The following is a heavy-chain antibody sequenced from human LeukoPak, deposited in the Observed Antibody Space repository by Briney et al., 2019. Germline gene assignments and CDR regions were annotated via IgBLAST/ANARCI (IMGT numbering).Heavy chain of an antibody. CDR3: ARDVGSYSYYFDY. Sequence: PGGSLRLSCAASGFTFSSYAMHWVRQAPGKGLEWVAVISYDGSNKYYADSVKGRFTISRDNSKNTLYLQMNSLRAEDTAAYYCARDVGSYSYYFDYWGQGTLVTVSS. V-gene: IGHV3-30*04. D-gene: IGHD1-26*01. CDR1: GFTFSSYA. CDR2: ISYDGSNK. J-gene: IGHJ4*02.